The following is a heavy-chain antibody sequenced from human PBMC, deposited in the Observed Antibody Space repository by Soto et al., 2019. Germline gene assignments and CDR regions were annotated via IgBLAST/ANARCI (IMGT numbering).Heavy chain of an antibody. V-gene: IGHV3-23*01. CDR3: AKDLFLHLYYYDSSGSYFDY. D-gene: IGHD3-22*01. Sequence: GGSLRLSCAASGFTFSSYAMSWVRQAPGKGLEWVSAISGSGGSTYYADSVKGRFTISRDNSKNTLYLQMNSLRAEDTAVYYCAKDLFLHLYYYDSSGSYFDYWGQGTLVTVSS. CDR2: ISGSGGST. CDR1: GFTFSSYA. J-gene: IGHJ4*02.